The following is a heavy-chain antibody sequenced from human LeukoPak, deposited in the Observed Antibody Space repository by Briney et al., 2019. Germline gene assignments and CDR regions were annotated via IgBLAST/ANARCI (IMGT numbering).Heavy chain of an antibody. CDR2: INPSGGST. D-gene: IGHD3-22*01. V-gene: IGHV1-46*01. CDR1: GYTFTGYY. CDR3: ASWLYYDSSGYYYGGGY. Sequence: ASVKVSCKASGYTFTGYYMHWVRQAPGQGLEWMGIINPSGGSTSYAQKFQGRVTMTRDTSTSTVYMELSSLRSEDTAVYYCASWLYYDSSGYYYGGGYRGQGTLVTVSS. J-gene: IGHJ4*02.